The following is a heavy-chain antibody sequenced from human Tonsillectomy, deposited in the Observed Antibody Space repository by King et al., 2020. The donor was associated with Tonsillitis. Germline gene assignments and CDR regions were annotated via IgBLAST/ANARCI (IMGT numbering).Heavy chain of an antibody. CDR1: GFTFSDHY. CDR2: SRNKANTYIT. V-gene: IGHV3-72*01. D-gene: IGHD4-17*01. J-gene: IGHJ3*02. CDR3: TRVGDYFASDI. Sequence: VQLVESGGGLVQPGGSLRLSCAASGFTFSDHYMDWVRQAPGKGLAWGGRSRNKANTYITEYAASLKGRFTISRDDSNNSLYLQMNSLKTEDTAVYYCTRVGDYFASDIWGQGTMVTVSS.